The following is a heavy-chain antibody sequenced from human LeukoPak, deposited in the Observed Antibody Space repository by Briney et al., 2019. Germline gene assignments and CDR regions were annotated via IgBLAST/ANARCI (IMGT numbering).Heavy chain of an antibody. CDR3: ATVSLLREYYYGMDV. V-gene: IGHV1-24*01. CDR2: FDPEDGET. J-gene: IGHJ6*04. D-gene: IGHD2-15*01. CDR1: GYTLTELS. Sequence: ASVKVSCKVSGYTLTELSMHWVRQAPGKGLEWMGGFDPEDGETIDAQKFQGRVTMTEDTSTDTAYMELSSLRSEDTAVYYCATVSLLREYYYGMDVWGKGTTVTVSS.